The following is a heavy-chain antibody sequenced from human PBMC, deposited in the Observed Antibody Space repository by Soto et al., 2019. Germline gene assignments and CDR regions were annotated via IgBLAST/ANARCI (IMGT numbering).Heavy chain of an antibody. J-gene: IGHJ4*01. CDR3: GSPRSGPSPDVGH. CDR2: VYYSGGT. V-gene: IGHV4-39*01. D-gene: IGHD2-15*01. CDR1: GGSIYNSHSF. Sequence: SETLSLTCDVSGGSIYNSHSFWGWVRQPPGRGLEFLGSVYYSGGTYYNPSLKSRVTVSVDTSKNQVSLRVRSVTVAETAVYYCGSPRSGPSPDVGHWGHGTVVTVSS.